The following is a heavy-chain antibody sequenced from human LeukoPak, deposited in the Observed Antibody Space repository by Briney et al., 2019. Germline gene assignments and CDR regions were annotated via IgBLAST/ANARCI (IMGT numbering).Heavy chain of an antibody. Sequence: ASVKVSCKASGYTFTSYGISWVRQAPGQGLEWMGWISAYNGNTNYAQKLQGRVTMTTDTSTSTAYMELRSLRSDDTAVYYCARETCSVGSCINDYWGQGTLATVSS. CDR2: ISAYNGNT. CDR1: GYTFTSYG. D-gene: IGHD2-15*01. V-gene: IGHV1-18*01. CDR3: ARETCSVGSCINDY. J-gene: IGHJ4*02.